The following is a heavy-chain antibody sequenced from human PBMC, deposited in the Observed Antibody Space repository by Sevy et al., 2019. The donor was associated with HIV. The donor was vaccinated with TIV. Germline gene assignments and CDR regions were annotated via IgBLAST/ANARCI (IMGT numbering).Heavy chain of an antibody. Sequence: ASVKVSCKASGGNLHNYGINWVRQAPGQGLEWMGGLIPILRTSTYAQNFRGRITFAADEATSIFYLEMSSLRADDTAVYYCSRDRGPAAISDAFDIWGQRTMVTVSS. J-gene: IGHJ3*02. CDR3: SRDRGPAAISDAFDI. CDR1: GGNLHNYG. CDR2: LIPILRTS. D-gene: IGHD2-2*02. V-gene: IGHV1-69*13.